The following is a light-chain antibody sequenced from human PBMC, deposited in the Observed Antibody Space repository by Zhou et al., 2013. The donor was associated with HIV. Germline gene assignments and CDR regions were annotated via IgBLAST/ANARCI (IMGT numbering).Light chain of an antibody. CDR2: GAS. CDR1: QTISSY. Sequence: DIQMTQSPSTLSASVGDRVTITCRASQTISSYLNWYQHKPGKAPKLLIYGASNLADGVPSRFSGSGSGTDFALTISSLQAEDFATYSCQQSDSVPITFGQGTRLHIK. J-gene: IGKJ5*01. CDR3: QQSDSVPIT. V-gene: IGKV1-39*01.